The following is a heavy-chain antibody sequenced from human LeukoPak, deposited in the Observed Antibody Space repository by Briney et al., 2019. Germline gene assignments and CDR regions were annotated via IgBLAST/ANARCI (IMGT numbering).Heavy chain of an antibody. CDR1: GGSISGYY. D-gene: IGHD3-22*01. V-gene: IGHV4-59*01. CDR3: ARRNPYDSGGYYYAFDY. Sequence: SETLSLTCTVSGGSISGYYWSWIRQPPGKGLEWIGYVSYSGSTNYNPSLKSRVTISVDTSKNQVSLKLRSVTAADTAVYYCARRNPYDSGGYYYAFDYWGQGTLVTVSS. CDR2: VSYSGST. J-gene: IGHJ4*02.